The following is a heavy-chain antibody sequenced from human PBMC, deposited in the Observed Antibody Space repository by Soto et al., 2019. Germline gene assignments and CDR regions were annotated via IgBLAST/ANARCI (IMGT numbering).Heavy chain of an antibody. Sequence: EVQLLESGGGLVQPGGSLRLSCAASGFTFSSYAMSWVRQAPGKGLECVSVISGSGASTYYADSVKGRFTISRDDSKNTLYLQMNSLRDEDKAVYYCAKLGAYVGATTEVKGYYFDYWGQGTLITVSS. J-gene: IGHJ4*02. CDR3: AKLGAYVGATTEVKGYYFDY. D-gene: IGHD1-26*01. V-gene: IGHV3-23*01. CDR2: ISGSGAST. CDR1: GFTFSSYA.